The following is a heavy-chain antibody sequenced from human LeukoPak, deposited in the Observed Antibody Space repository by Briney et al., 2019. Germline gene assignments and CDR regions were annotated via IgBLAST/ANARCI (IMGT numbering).Heavy chain of an antibody. V-gene: IGHV1-18*01. J-gene: IGHJ4*02. D-gene: IGHD6-13*01. Sequence: ASVKVSCRASGYTFTSYGISWVRQAPGQGLEWMGWISAYNGNTNYAQKLQGRVTMTTDTSTSTAYMELRSLRSDDTAVYYCARGDSISWHAFLNYWGPGTLVTVSS. CDR2: ISAYNGNT. CDR1: GYTFTSYG. CDR3: ARGDSISWHAFLNY.